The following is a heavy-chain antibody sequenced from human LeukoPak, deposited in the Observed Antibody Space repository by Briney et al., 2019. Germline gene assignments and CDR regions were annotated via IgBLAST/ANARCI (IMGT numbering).Heavy chain of an antibody. J-gene: IGHJ4*02. CDR3: ARALAGRNFDY. Sequence: SETLSLTCIVSGGSISSSSYYWSWIRQPAGKGLEWIGRIYTSGSTIYNPSLKIRVTISLDTSKNQFSLNLTSVTAADTAVYYCARALAGRNFDYWGQGTLVTVSS. D-gene: IGHD6-19*01. CDR2: IYTSGST. V-gene: IGHV4-61*02. CDR1: GGSISSSSYY.